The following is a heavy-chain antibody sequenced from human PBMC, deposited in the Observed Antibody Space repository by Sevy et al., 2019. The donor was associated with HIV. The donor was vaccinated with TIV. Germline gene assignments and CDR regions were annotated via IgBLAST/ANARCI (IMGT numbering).Heavy chain of an antibody. V-gene: IGHV3-7*01. CDR1: GFTFSKYW. CDR2: IQEDGSGK. Sequence: GGSLRLSCAASGFTFSKYWMSWVRQAPGKGLEWVANIQEDGSGKYYVDAVKGRFTISRDNAKNSLYLQMISLRAEDTAVYYCATDPFSVTSSNDYMDVWGKGTTVTVSS. J-gene: IGHJ6*03. D-gene: IGHD4-17*01. CDR3: ATDPFSVTSSNDYMDV.